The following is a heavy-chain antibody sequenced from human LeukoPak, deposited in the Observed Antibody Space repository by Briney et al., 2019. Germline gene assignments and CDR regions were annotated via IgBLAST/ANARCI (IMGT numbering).Heavy chain of an antibody. CDR1: GFTVSSNY. V-gene: IGHV3-53*01. J-gene: IGHJ4*02. CDR2: IYSGGST. Sequence: TGGSLRLSCAASGFTVSSNYMSWVRQAPGKGLEWVSIIYSGGSTFYADSVKGRFTISRDNSKNTLYLQMNSLRAEDTAVYYCAKGPIFRFDYWGQGTLVTVSS. D-gene: IGHD3-9*01. CDR3: AKGPIFRFDY.